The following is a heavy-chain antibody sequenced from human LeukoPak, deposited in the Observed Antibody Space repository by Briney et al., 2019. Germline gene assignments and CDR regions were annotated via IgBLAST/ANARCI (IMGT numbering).Heavy chain of an antibody. CDR2: IYYSGGT. V-gene: IGHV4-39*07. D-gene: IGHD3-22*01. Sequence: PSETLSLTCTVAGGSISSSSYYWGWLRQPPGKGLEWIGSIYYSGGTYYNPSLKSRVTISVDTSKNQFSRKLSSVTAADTAVYYCATAGGYSSGYYDSGWFDPWGQGTLVTVSS. CDR1: GGSISSSSYY. CDR3: ATAGGYSSGYYDSGWFDP. J-gene: IGHJ5*02.